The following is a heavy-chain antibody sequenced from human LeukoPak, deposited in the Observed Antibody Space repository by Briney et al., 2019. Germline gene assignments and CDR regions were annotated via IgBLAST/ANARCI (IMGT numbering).Heavy chain of an antibody. CDR2: INHSGST. CDR3: AKGLRFVDY. CDR1: GGSFSGYY. V-gene: IGHV4-34*01. D-gene: IGHD5-12*01. J-gene: IGHJ4*02. Sequence: SETLSLTCAVYGGSFSGYYWSWIRQPPGKGLEWIGEINHSGSTNYNPSLKSRVTISVDTSKNQFSLKLSSVTAADTAVYYCAKGLRFVDYWGQGTLVTVSS.